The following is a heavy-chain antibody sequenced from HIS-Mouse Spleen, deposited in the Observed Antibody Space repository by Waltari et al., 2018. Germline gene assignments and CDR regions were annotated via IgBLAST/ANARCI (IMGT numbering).Heavy chain of an antibody. J-gene: IGHJ5*02. Sequence: QVQLVESGGGVVQPGRSLRLSCAASGFTFSSYGMHWVRQAPGKGLEWVAVISYDGSNKYYAESVKGRFTISRDKSKNTLYLQMNSLRAEDTAVYYCAKEYSSSHNWFDPWGQGTLVTVSS. V-gene: IGHV3-30*18. D-gene: IGHD6-13*01. CDR1: GFTFSSYG. CDR2: ISYDGSNK. CDR3: AKEYSSSHNWFDP.